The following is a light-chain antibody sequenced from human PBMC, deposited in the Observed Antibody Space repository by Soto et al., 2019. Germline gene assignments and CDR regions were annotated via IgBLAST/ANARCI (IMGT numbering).Light chain of an antibody. J-gene: IGLJ2*01. V-gene: IGLV3-21*04. CDR2: YDS. CDR1: NIGSKS. Sequence: SYELTQPPSVSVAPGKTARITCGGTNIGSKSVHWYQQKPGQAPVLVIYYDSDRPSGIPERFSGANSGNTATLTISRVEAGDEADYYCQVWDSSSDHPVGVFGGGTQLTVL. CDR3: QVWDSSSDHPVGV.